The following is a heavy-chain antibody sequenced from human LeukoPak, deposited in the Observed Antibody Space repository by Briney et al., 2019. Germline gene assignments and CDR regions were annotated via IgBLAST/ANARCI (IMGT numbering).Heavy chain of an antibody. D-gene: IGHD2-15*01. Sequence: SVKVSCKASGGTFSRYAINWVRQAPGQGLEWMGGIIPIFGTANYAQKFQGRVTITADESTSTAYMELSSLRSEDTAVYYCARSRGSCYSCGDYWGQGTLVTVSS. CDR2: IIPIFGTA. V-gene: IGHV1-69*13. CDR3: ARSRGSCYSCGDY. J-gene: IGHJ4*02. CDR1: GGTFSRYA.